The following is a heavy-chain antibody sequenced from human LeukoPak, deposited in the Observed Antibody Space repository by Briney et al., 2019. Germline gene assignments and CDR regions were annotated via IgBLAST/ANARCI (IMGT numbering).Heavy chain of an antibody. CDR2: IYPGDSDT. J-gene: IGHJ3*02. Sequence: GESLKISCKGSGYSFTRYWIGWVRQMPGKGLEWLGIIYPGDSDTRYSPSFQGQVTIPADNSISTAYLQWSSLKASDTAMYYCARDYYDSTGYMYDAFGIWGQGTMVTVSS. CDR3: ARDYYDSTGYMYDAFGI. V-gene: IGHV5-51*01. CDR1: GYSFTRYW. D-gene: IGHD3-22*01.